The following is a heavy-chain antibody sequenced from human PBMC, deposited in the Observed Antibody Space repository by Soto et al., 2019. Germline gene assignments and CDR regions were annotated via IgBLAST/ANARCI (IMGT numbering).Heavy chain of an antibody. J-gene: IGHJ4*02. V-gene: IGHV1-18*01. CDR1: GYTFTSYG. CDR2: ISAYNGNT. D-gene: IGHD3-22*01. CDR3: ARDLGEYYYDSSGPFDY. Sequence: QVQLVQSGAEVKKPGASVKVSCKASGYTFTSYGISWVRQAPGQGLEWMGWISAYNGNTNYAQKLQGRVTMTTDTSTSTAYMELRRLRSDDTAVYYCARDLGEYYYDSSGPFDYWGQGTLVTVSS.